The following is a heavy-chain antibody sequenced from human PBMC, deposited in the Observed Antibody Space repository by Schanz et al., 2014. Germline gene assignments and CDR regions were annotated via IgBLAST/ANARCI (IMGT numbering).Heavy chain of an antibody. CDR2: IYYSGST. CDR1: GASIGSGGNS. CDR3: ARLGVGDKAYYYYGTDV. D-gene: IGHD1-26*01. V-gene: IGHV4-30-4*07. J-gene: IGHJ6*02. Sequence: QVQLQESGPGLVKPSQTLSLTCAVSGASIGSGGNSWSWIRQPPGKGLEWIGYIYYSGSTYYNPSIKGGVTISVEKSKTQSALTLSSVPAADTAVYYCARLGVGDKAYYYYGTDVWGQGTTVLVSS.